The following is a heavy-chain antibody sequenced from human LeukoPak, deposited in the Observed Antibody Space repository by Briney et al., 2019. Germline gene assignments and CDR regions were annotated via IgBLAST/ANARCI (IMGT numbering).Heavy chain of an antibody. V-gene: IGHV3-7*01. D-gene: IGHD5-24*01. J-gene: IGHJ4*02. CDR2: IKQDGSEK. Sequence: GGSLRLSCAASGFTFSSYWMSWVRQAPGKGLEWVANIKQDGSEKYYVDSVKGRFTISRDNAKNSLYLQMNSLRAEDTAVYYCARDFRDGYNSFDYWGQGTLVTVSS. CDR1: GFTFSSYW. CDR3: ARDFRDGYNSFDY.